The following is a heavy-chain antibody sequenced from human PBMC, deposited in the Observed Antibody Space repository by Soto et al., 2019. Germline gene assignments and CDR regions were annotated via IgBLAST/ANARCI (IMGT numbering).Heavy chain of an antibody. J-gene: IGHJ4*02. V-gene: IGHV3-9*01. CDR2: ISRNSGSI. Sequence: EVQLVESGGGLVQPGRSLRLSCADSGFTFDDYAMHWVRQAPGKGLEWVSGISRNSGSIGYADSVKGRLTISRDNAKNSLYLQMNSRSAEDTALYYCVNGPLADYSTYGTIDSWGQGTLVTVSS. D-gene: IGHD4-4*01. CDR3: VNGPLADYSTYGTIDS. CDR1: GFTFDDYA.